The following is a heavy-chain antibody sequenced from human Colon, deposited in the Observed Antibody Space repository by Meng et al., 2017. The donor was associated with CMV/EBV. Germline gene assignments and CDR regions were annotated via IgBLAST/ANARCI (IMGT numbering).Heavy chain of an antibody. V-gene: IGHV3-23*01. Sequence: GESLKISCAASGFSFNSYAMNWVRQAPGKGLEWVSGISDRGGTTYYDDSVRGRLIISRDYSERTLSLQMNSLRAEDTAVYYCAKGRSGATYSGLDVWGQGTTVTVSS. CDR2: ISDRGGTT. J-gene: IGHJ6*02. CDR3: AKGRSGATYSGLDV. D-gene: IGHD1-1*01. CDR1: GFSFNSYA.